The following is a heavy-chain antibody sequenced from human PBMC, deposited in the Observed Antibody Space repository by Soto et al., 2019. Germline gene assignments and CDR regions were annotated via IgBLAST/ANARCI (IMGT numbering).Heavy chain of an antibody. CDR2: IIPIFGTA. CDR1: GGTFSSYA. J-gene: IGHJ6*02. D-gene: IGHD1-26*01. CDR3: ASPVDGYYRGFYYGMDV. V-gene: IGHV1-69*01. Sequence: QVQLVQSGAEVKKPGSSVKVSCKASGGTFSSYAISWVRQAPGQGLEWMGGIIPIFGTANYAQKFQGRVTINADESTSTAYMELSSLRSEDTAVYYCASPVDGYYRGFYYGMDVWGQGTTVTVSS.